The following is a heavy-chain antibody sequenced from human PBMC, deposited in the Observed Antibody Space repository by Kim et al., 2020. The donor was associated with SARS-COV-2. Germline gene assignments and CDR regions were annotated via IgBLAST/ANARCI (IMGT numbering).Heavy chain of an antibody. CDR3: ARSYSTVSSRQGMYV. V-gene: IGHV4-4*07. J-gene: IGHJ6*02. Sequence: SETLSLTCIVSGGSINSFYWNWIRQPAGKGLEWIGRVYSSQTTTYNPSLKSRVTMSVDTSKNQFSLKLSSVTAADTAVYFCARSYSTVSSRQGMYVWGQGTTVTVSS. CDR2: VYSSQTT. CDR1: GGSINSFY. D-gene: IGHD1-26*01.